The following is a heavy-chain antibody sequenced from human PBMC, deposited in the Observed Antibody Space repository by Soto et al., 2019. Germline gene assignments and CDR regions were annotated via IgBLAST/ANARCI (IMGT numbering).Heavy chain of an antibody. D-gene: IGHD2-21*02. CDR1: GFTFSSSA. CDR3: AKDRHYPLDCLHY. Sequence: PGGSLRLSCAASGFTFSSSAISWVRQAPGKGLEWVSAVSANGQGIYYADSVRGRFTISRDNSKNTVFLHVDSLSAEVTAVYYCAKDRHYPLDCLHYWGQGTPVTASS. CDR2: VSANGQGI. J-gene: IGHJ4*02. V-gene: IGHV3-23*01.